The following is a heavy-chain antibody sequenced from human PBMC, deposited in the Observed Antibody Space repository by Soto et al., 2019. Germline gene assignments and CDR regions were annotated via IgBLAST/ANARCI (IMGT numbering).Heavy chain of an antibody. J-gene: IGHJ5*02. CDR2: INPNSGGT. CDR1: GYTFTGYY. D-gene: IGHD5-12*01. Sequence: QVQLVQSGAEVKKPGASVKVSCKASGYTFTGYYMHWVRQAPGQGLEWMGWINPNSGGTNYAQKFQGRVTMTRDTSISTAYMELSRLRSDDTAVYYWARGGGVGAYSGYARWFDPWGQGTLVTVSS. V-gene: IGHV1-2*02. CDR3: ARGGGVGAYSGYARWFDP.